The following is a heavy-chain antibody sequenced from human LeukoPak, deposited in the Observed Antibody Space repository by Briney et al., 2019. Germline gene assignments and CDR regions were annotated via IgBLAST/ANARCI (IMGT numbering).Heavy chain of an antibody. CDR2: VSVSGGST. D-gene: IGHD3-3*01. J-gene: IGHJ4*02. CDR3: AKDVKAGSGDYYFDY. V-gene: IGHV3-23*01. CDR1: GFTFSRYA. Sequence: GGSLSLSCAASGFTFSRYALNWARQAPGKGLEWVSTVSVSGGSTYYADSVKGRFTISRDNSENTLYLQMNSLRAEDTAVYYCAKDVKAGSGDYYFDYWGQGTLVTVSS.